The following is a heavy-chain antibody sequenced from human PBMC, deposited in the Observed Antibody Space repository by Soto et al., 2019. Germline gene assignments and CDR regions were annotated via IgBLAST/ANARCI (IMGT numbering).Heavy chain of an antibody. CDR2: ISYDGSNK. CDR3: AKDDYDSREYYYGMDV. D-gene: IGHD3-22*01. CDR1: GFPFSSYG. Sequence: HPGGSLRLSCAASGFPFSSYGMHWVRKAPGKGLEWVAVISYDGSNKYYADSVKGRFTISRDNSKNTLYLQMNSLRAEDTAVYYCAKDDYDSREYYYGMDVWGQGTTVTVSS. J-gene: IGHJ6*02. V-gene: IGHV3-30*18.